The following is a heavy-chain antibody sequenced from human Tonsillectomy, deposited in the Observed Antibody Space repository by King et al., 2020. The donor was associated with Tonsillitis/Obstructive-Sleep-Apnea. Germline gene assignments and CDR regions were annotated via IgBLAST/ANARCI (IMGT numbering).Heavy chain of an antibody. V-gene: IGHV1-18*01. Sequence: VQLVESGAEVKKPGGSVKVSCKASGYTFTSYDISWVRQAPGKGLEWMGWISAYNGNTNYAQKLQGRVTMTKDTSTSTVYMELRSLRSDDTAVYYCARDLKYIVVLSSANDDWGQGTLVTVSS. CDR3: ARDLKYIVVLSSANDD. D-gene: IGHD2-2*01. CDR1: GYTFTSYD. CDR2: ISAYNGNT. J-gene: IGHJ4*02.